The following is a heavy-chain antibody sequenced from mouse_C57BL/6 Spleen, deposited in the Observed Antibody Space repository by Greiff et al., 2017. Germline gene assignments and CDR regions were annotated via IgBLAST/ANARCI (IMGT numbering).Heavy chain of an antibody. CDR3: ARHYYGSSYRYVDV. CDR1: GYTFTDYN. Sequence: VQLQQSGPELVKPGASVKIPCKASGYTFTDYNMDWVKQSHGKSLEWIGDINPNNGGTIYNQKFKGKATLTVDKSSSTAYMELRSLTSEDTAVYYCARHYYGSSYRYVDVWGTGTTVTVSS. J-gene: IGHJ1*03. D-gene: IGHD1-1*01. CDR2: INPNNGGT. V-gene: IGHV1-18*01.